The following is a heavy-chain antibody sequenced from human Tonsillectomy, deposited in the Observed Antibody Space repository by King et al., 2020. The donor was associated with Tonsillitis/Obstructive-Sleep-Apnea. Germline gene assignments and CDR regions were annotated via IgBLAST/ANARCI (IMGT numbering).Heavy chain of an antibody. J-gene: IGHJ4*02. CDR3: AGDMAVAGPAENY. CDR1: GFTFSSSS. Sequence: VQLVESGGGLVQPGGSLRLSCAASGFTFSSSSMNWVRQAPGKGLEWVSYIISSSSTIYYADSVKGRFTISSSNAKNSLYLQMNSLRDEDTAVYYCAGDMAVAGPAENYWGQGTLVTVSS. D-gene: IGHD6-19*01. CDR2: IISSSSTI. V-gene: IGHV3-48*02.